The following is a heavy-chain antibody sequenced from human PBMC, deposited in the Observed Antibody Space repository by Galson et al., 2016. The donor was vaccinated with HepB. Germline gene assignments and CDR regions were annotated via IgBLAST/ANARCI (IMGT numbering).Heavy chain of an antibody. D-gene: IGHD3-3*01. CDR2: IIPIFGAA. Sequence: SVKVSCKASGGTFSNYAITWVRQAPGQGLEWMGGIIPIFGAANYAQKFQGRVTISADESTSTVYLELSSLRSEDTAVYYCARQIRDDFWSAYYTDYWGQGTLVIVSS. J-gene: IGHJ4*02. CDR1: GGTFSNYA. V-gene: IGHV1-69*13. CDR3: ARQIRDDFWSAYYTDY.